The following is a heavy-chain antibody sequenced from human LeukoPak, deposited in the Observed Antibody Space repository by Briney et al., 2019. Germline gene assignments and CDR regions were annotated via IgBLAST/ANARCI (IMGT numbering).Heavy chain of an antibody. CDR3: ATNGGNNPFDC. CDR2: ISFSGGST. D-gene: IGHD4-23*01. CDR1: GFPFSTYA. J-gene: IGHJ4*02. Sequence: GGPLRLSCAASGFPFSTYAMGWVRQAPGKGLEWVSAISFSGGSTYYADSVKGRFTISRDNSKNTLYLQMNSLRAEDTAVYYCATNGGNNPFDCWGQGTLVTVSS. V-gene: IGHV3-23*01.